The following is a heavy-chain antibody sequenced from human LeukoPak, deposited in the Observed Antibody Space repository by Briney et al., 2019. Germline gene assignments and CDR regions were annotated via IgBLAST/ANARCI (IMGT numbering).Heavy chain of an antibody. Sequence: ASVKVSCKASGYTFTGYYMHWVRQAPGQGLEWMGWINPNSGGTNYAQKFQGRVTMTRDTSISTAYMELSRLRSDDTAVYYCANGIAPAGTMDYWYFDLWGRGTLVTVSS. CDR3: ANGIAPAGTMDYWYFDL. J-gene: IGHJ2*01. CDR2: INPNSGGT. V-gene: IGHV1-2*02. CDR1: GYTFTGYY. D-gene: IGHD6-13*01.